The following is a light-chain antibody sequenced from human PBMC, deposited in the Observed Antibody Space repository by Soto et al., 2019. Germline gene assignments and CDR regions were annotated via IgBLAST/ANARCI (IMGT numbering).Light chain of an antibody. CDR3: QQYGSSPPT. V-gene: IGKV3-20*01. J-gene: IGKJ1*01. CDR2: GAS. Sequence: EIVLTQSPGTLSLSPGEGATLSCRASQSVTGSYLAWYQQKPGQAPRLLIYGASTRATGIPDRFSGSGSGTEFTLTISRLEPEDLAVYCCQQYGSSPPTFGQGTKVE. CDR1: QSVTGSY.